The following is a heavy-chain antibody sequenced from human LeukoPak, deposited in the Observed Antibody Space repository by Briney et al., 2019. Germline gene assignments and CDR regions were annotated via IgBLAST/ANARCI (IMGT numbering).Heavy chain of an antibody. J-gene: IGHJ4*02. CDR2: ITSSSYT. CDR1: VFTFSDYY. CDR3: ARLVVVAATPGYFDY. D-gene: IGHD2-15*01. V-gene: IGHV3-11*06. Sequence: KPGGSLRLSCAASVFTFSDYYMSWVRQAPGKGLEWVSYITSSSYTNYADSVKDRFTISRDNAKNSLYLQMNSLRAEDTAIYYCARLVVVAATPGYFDYRGQGTLVTVSS.